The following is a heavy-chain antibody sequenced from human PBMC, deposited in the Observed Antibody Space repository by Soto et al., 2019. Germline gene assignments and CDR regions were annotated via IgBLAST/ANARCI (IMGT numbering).Heavy chain of an antibody. CDR3: ARSQRNGALDV. D-gene: IGHD2-8*01. Sequence: EVHLVESGGGLVKPGGSLRVSCATSGFTFSTYSMNWVRQAPGQGLEWVSSVTSSTTFMDYADSVKRRFTVSRDDAKSSLFLQMNSLRVDDSAVYYCARSQRNGALDVWGQGTTVTVSS. CDR1: GFTFSTYS. CDR2: VTSSTTFM. J-gene: IGHJ6*02. V-gene: IGHV3-21*01.